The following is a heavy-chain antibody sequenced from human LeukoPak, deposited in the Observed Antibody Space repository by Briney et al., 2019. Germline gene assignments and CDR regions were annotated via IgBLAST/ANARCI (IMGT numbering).Heavy chain of an antibody. Sequence: ASVKASCKASGGTFISYAISWVRQAPGQGLEWMGGIIPIFGTANYAQKFQGRVTITADESTSTAYMELSSLRSEDTAVYYCASQGMARDYYDSSGYPDYWGQGTLVTVSS. CDR2: IIPIFGTA. V-gene: IGHV1-69*13. J-gene: IGHJ4*02. CDR1: GGTFISYA. D-gene: IGHD3-22*01. CDR3: ASQGMARDYYDSSGYPDY.